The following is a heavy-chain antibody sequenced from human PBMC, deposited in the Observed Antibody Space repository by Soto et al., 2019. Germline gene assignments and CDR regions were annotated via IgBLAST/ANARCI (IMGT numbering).Heavy chain of an antibody. D-gene: IGHD3-3*01. V-gene: IGHV3-49*03. CDR2: IRSKAYGGTT. CDR3: TRVGVGPAFTIFGVVTSYYYGMDV. J-gene: IGHJ6*02. CDR1: GFTFGDYA. Sequence: PGGSLRLSCTAYGFTFGDYAMSWFRQAPGKGLEWVGFIRSKAYGGTTEYAASVKGRFTISRDDSKSIAYLQMNSLKTEDTAVYYCTRVGVGPAFTIFGVVTSYYYGMDVWGQGTTVTVSS.